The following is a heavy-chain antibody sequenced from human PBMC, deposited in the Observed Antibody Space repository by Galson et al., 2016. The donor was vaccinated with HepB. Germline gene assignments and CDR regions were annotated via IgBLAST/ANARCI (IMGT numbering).Heavy chain of an antibody. CDR2: IKSQSAGAST. D-gene: IGHD6-13*01. J-gene: IGHJ4*02. V-gene: IGHV3-15*01. CDR3: TRPSWTHGLDS. CDR1: GITFTNAW. Sequence: SLRLSCAVSGITFTNAWMSWVRQAPGKGLEWVGRIKSQSAGASTDYAAPLKGRFTISRDDSKNTLYLQIDSLKTEDTAIYYCTRPSWTHGLDSWGQGTLVTVSS.